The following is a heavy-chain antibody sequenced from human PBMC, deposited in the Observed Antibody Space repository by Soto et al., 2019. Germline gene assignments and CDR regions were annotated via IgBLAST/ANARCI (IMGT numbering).Heavy chain of an antibody. CDR3: AADPYYYDSSSYYSFGY. CDR1: GFTFRSTA. D-gene: IGHD3-22*01. Sequence: SVKVSCKASGFTFRSTAVQWVRQARGQRLEWIGWVVVGSGNTDYAQEFQDRVTITRDMSTSTTYMELSSLTSEDTAVYYCAADPYYYDSSSYYSFGYWGQGTLVTAPQ. V-gene: IGHV1-58*01. CDR2: VVVGSGNT. J-gene: IGHJ4*02.